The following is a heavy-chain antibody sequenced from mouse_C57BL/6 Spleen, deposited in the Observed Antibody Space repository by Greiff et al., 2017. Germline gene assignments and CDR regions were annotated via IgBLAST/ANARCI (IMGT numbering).Heavy chain of an antibody. CDR1: YTFS. CDR2: GQGLEWIG. Sequence: VQLLQSGPDLARPWASLKISCPAFYTFSRRVHFAISGPPYWMQWVKQRPGQGLEWIGAIYPGNGDTSYYPKVKSKVTLTADKSSITVYMQLRSLASGDSAVYYCSWGGALYYFDDWGQGTTLTVSS. J-gene: IGHJ2*01. V-gene: IGHV1-87*01. CDR3: SGDSAVYYCSWGGALYYFDD.